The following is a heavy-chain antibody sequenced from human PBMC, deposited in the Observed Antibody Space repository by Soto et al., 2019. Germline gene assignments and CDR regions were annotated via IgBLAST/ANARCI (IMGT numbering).Heavy chain of an antibody. D-gene: IGHD5-12*01. V-gene: IGHV4-34*01. J-gene: IGHJ4*02. CDR2: IKDGGRT. CDR3: ARGQEGGVATH. CDR1: CGSRSGYY. Sequence: QVQLQQWGAGLLKTSETLSLNCAVNCGSRSGYYWSWIRKPPVQGLEWFGEIKDGGRTNYSPSLKSRATISSVTSNNPFSLMLYSVTAADTGVYYCARGQEGGVATHWYQGTLVTVSS.